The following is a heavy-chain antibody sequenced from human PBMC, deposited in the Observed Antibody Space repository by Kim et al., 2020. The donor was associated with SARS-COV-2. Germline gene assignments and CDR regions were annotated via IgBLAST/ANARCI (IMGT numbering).Heavy chain of an antibody. D-gene: IGHD2-2*01. V-gene: IGHV3-23*01. CDR1: GFTFVTYA. Sequence: GGSLRLSCAASGFTFVTYAMNWVRQAPGKGLEWISTISGSGTNTHYADSVKGRFTISRDNSKNTLYLQMNSLRAEDTAVYYCAKGYCTSANCPYYYSFYGMDVWGQGTTVTVSS. CDR3: AKGYCTSANCPYYYSFYGMDV. J-gene: IGHJ6*02. CDR2: ISGSGTNT.